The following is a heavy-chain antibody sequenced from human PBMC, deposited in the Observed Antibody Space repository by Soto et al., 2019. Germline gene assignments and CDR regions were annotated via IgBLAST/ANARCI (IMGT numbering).Heavy chain of an antibody. V-gene: IGHV1-18*04. CDR3: ARDGSYSSGWYDHDNPIDH. CDR2: ISAYNGNT. J-gene: IGHJ4*02. Sequence: ASVKVSCKASGYTFTSYGISWVRQAPGQGLEWMGWISAYNGNTNYAQKLQGRVTMTTDTSTSTAYMELRSLRSDDTAVYYCARDGSYSSGWYDHDNPIDHWGQGTLVTVSS. CDR1: GYTFTSYG. D-gene: IGHD6-19*01.